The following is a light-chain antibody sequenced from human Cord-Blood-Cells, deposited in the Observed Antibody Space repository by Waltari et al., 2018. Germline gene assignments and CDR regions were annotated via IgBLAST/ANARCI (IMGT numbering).Light chain of an antibody. J-gene: IGKJ1*01. CDR3: QQSYSTPWT. Sequence: DIQMTQYPSSLSASVGDRVTINCRASQSISSSLNWYQQKPGKAPKLLIYAASSLQSGVPSRFSGSGSGTDFTLTISSLQPEDFATYYCQQSYSTPWTFGQGTKVEIK. CDR2: AAS. V-gene: IGKV1-39*01. CDR1: QSISSS.